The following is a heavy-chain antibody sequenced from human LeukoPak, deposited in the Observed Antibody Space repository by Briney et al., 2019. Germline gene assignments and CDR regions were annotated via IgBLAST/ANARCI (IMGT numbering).Heavy chain of an antibody. Sequence: ASVKVSCKASGYTFTGYYIHWVRQAPGQGLEWMGWINPNSGGTNYAQKFQDRVTMTRDTSISTAYMELSRLISDDTAVYYCARGYCSGDCFTLFDYWGQGTLVTVSS. CDR2: INPNSGGT. CDR3: ARGYCSGDCFTLFDY. D-gene: IGHD2-21*02. CDR1: GYTFTGYY. V-gene: IGHV1-2*02. J-gene: IGHJ4*02.